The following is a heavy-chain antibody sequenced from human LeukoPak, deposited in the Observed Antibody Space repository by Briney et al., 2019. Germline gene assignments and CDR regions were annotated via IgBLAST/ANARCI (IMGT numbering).Heavy chain of an antibody. Sequence: SETLSLTCTVSGGSISSYYWSWIRQPAGKGLEWIGRIYTSGSTNYNPSLKSRVTMSVDTSKNQFSLKLSSVTAADTAVYYCAGGPYYDFWSGPIYYYYYMDVWGKGPRSPSP. D-gene: IGHD3-3*01. CDR1: GGSISSYY. CDR3: AGGPYYDFWSGPIYYYYYMDV. CDR2: IYTSGST. V-gene: IGHV4-4*07. J-gene: IGHJ6*03.